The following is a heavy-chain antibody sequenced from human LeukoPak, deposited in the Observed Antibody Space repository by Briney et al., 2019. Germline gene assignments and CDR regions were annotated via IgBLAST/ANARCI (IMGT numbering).Heavy chain of an antibody. Sequence: GGSLRLSCAASGFTFSSYSMNWVRQAPGKGLEWVSSISSGSSYIYYADSVKGRFTISRDNAKDSLYLQMNSLRAEDTAVYYCARDLATLNQNWELLVAGVFDYWGQGTLVTVSS. V-gene: IGHV3-21*01. CDR3: ARDLATLNQNWELLVAGVFDY. J-gene: IGHJ4*02. CDR2: ISSGSSYI. D-gene: IGHD1-26*01. CDR1: GFTFSSYS.